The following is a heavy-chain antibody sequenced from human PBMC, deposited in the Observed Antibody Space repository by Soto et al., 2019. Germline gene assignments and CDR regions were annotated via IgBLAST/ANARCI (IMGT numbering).Heavy chain of an antibody. J-gene: IGHJ4*02. Sequence: SETLSLTCAVHGGSFSVYYWDWIRQPPGKGLEWIGEINHGGTSNYNPSLKSRVTISVDTSKNQFSLKLSSVTAADTAVYYCARAPRGNYGYPSYFDYWGQGTLVTVSS. CDR2: INHGGTS. D-gene: IGHD3-10*01. CDR1: GGSFSVYY. CDR3: ARAPRGNYGYPSYFDY. V-gene: IGHV4-34*01.